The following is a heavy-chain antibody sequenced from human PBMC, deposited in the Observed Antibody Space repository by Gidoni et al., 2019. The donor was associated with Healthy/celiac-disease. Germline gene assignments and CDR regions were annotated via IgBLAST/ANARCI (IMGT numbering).Heavy chain of an antibody. Sequence: QVQLVESGGGVVQPGRSLRLSCAASGFTLSCYAMHWVRQAPGKGLEGVAVISYDGSNKYYADSVKGRFTISRDNSKNTLYLQMNSLRAEDTAVYYCARDGSGVTSRDWFDPWGQGTLVTVSS. D-gene: IGHD4-17*01. J-gene: IGHJ5*02. CDR1: GFTLSCYA. CDR3: ARDGSGVTSRDWFDP. V-gene: IGHV3-30-3*01. CDR2: ISYDGSNK.